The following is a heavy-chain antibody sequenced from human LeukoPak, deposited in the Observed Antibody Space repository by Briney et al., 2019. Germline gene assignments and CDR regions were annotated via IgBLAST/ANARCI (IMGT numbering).Heavy chain of an antibody. CDR1: GFTFSSYA. D-gene: IGHD3-22*01. J-gene: IGHJ4*02. CDR3: AREVETYYYDSSGYYFGY. Sequence: PGRSLRLSCAASGFTFSSYAMHWVRQAPGKGLEWVAVISYDGSNKYYADSVKGRFTISRDNSKNTLYLQMNSLRAEDTAVYYCAREVETYYYDSSGYYFGYWGQGTLVTVSS. CDR2: ISYDGSNK. V-gene: IGHV3-30-3*01.